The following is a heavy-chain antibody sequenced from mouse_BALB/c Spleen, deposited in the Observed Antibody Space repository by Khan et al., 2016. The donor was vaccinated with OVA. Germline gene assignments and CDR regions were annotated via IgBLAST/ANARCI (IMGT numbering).Heavy chain of an antibody. Sequence: LQQSGPELVKPGSLVKISCKASGYTFTAYDINWVMQRPGQGLEWMGWIYPGDDSTKDYENLKGKATMTADKSSHIVYMQINSLTSEKAADYCCERGRLQEVGLDYWGQGTSVSVSS. J-gene: IGHJ4*01. D-gene: IGHD2-2*01. CDR2: IYPGDDST. CDR1: GYTFTAYD. CDR3: ERGRLQEVGLDY. V-gene: IGHV1S33*01.